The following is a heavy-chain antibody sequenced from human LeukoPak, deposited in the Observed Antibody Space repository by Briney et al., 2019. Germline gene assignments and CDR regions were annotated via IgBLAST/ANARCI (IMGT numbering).Heavy chain of an antibody. CDR3: AREKKYYYGSGSSYYFDY. CDR1: GGSISSYY. CDR2: IYYSGST. Sequence: ASETLSLTCTVSGGSISSYYWSWIRQPPGKGLEWIGYIYYSGSTNYNPSLKSRVTISVDTSKNQFSLKLSSVTAADTAVYYCAREKKYYYGSGSSYYFDYWGQGTLVTVSS. V-gene: IGHV4-59*01. D-gene: IGHD3-10*01. J-gene: IGHJ4*02.